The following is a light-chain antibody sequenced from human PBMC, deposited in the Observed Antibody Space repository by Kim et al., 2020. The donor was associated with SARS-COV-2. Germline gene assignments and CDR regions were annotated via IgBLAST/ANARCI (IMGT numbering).Light chain of an antibody. Sequence: ASGGDRVTITGRASKAISNDVAWYQQKPRTVPNLLIDGASALQSAVPSRFSGSGSGTDFTLTISSLQPEDVAIYYCQKYNGAPWTFGQGTKVDIK. J-gene: IGKJ1*01. CDR3: QKYNGAPWT. CDR1: KAISND. V-gene: IGKV1-27*01. CDR2: GAS.